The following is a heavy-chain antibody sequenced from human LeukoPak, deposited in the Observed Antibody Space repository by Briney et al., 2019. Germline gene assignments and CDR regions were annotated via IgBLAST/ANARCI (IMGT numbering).Heavy chain of an antibody. CDR2: IYHSGST. CDR3: RTYYYDISGSYYIDY. CDR1: GRSLSSYY. D-gene: IGHD3-22*01. J-gene: IGHJ4*02. V-gene: IGHV4-59*03. Sequence: SETLSLTCTVSGRSLSSYYWSWIRQPPGKGLEWIGYIYHSGSTNYNPSLKSRLTVPLDTSTYQFSLKLNSVSAADTAVYYCRTYYYDISGSYYIDYWGQGTLVTVSS.